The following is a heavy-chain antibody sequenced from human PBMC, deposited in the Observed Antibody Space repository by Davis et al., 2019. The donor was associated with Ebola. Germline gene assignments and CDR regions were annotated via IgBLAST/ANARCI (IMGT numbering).Heavy chain of an antibody. D-gene: IGHD2-21*01. J-gene: IGHJ4*02. CDR3: ARGSRAGLSNVAFDY. CDR2: ISAYNGNT. Sequence: ASVKVSCKASGYTFTSYGISWVRQAPGQGLEWMGWISAYNGNTNYAQKFQGRVTITADESTSTAYMELSSLRSEDTAVYYCARGSRAGLSNVAFDYWGQGTLVTVSS. CDR1: GYTFTSYG. V-gene: IGHV1-18*04.